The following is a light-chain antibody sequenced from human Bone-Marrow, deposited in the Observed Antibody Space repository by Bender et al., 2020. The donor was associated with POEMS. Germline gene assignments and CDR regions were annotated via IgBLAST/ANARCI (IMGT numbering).Light chain of an antibody. V-gene: IGLV2-14*03. J-gene: IGLJ3*02. Sequence: QSALTQPASVSGSPGQSITISCTGTINDVGGYHYVSWYQHHPGKVPRLMIYDVSSRPSGVSNRFSGSKSGNTASLTISGLQAEDEADYYCCSYAGSTTLVFGGGTKLTVL. CDR1: INDVGGYHY. CDR3: CSYAGSTTLV. CDR2: DVS.